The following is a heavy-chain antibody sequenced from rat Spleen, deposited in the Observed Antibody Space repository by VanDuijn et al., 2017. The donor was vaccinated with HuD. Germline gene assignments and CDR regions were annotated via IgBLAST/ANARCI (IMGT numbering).Heavy chain of an antibody. CDR2: ISTSGGST. J-gene: IGHJ2*01. CDR1: GFTFSNYD. Sequence: EVQLVESGGGLVQPGRSLKLSCAASGFTFSNYDMAWVRQAPTKGLEGVASISTSGGSTYYPDSVKGRFTVSRDNAKSTLYLQMDSLRSEDTATYYCARLGDYWGQGVMVTVSS. CDR3: ARLGDY. V-gene: IGHV5-25*01. D-gene: IGHD5-1*01.